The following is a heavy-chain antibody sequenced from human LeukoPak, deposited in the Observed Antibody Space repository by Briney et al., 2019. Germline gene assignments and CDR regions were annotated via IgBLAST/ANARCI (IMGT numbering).Heavy chain of an antibody. V-gene: IGHV3-23*01. CDR2: ISGSGGST. CDR1: GFTFSSYA. J-gene: IGHJ4*02. D-gene: IGHD2/OR15-2a*01. CDR3: ASRMYYFDY. Sequence: GASLRLSCAASGFTFSSYAMSWVRQAPGKGLEWVSAISGSGGSTYYAGSVKGRFTISRDNSKNTLYLQMNSLRAEDTAVYYCASRMYYFDYWGQGTLVTVSS.